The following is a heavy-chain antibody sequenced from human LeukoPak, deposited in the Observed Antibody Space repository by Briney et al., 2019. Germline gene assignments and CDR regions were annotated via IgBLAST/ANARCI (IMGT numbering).Heavy chain of an antibody. V-gene: IGHV3-48*01. CDR3: VRNDGDDAFDI. J-gene: IGHJ3*02. CDR1: RFTFSIYS. Sequence: PGGSLRLSCAASRFTFSIYSMNWVRQAPGRGLGWVSYISSTSTNMYYKDSVKGGFTISRDNAKNSLYLHMTSLRAEDTAVYYCVRNDGDDAFDIWGQGTRVTVSS. CDR2: ISSTSTNM. D-gene: IGHD4-17*01.